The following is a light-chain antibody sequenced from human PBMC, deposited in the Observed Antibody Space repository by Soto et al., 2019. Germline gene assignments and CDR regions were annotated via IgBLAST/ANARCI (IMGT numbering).Light chain of an antibody. CDR3: QQYNIWPQT. V-gene: IGKV3-15*01. CDR2: GAS. J-gene: IGKJ1*01. CDR1: QSVDRD. Sequence: EVLLTQSPATLSLSVGEVATLSCRASQSVDRDLAWYRQKPGQPPSLLIHGASTRATGVPARFSGSGSGTEFTLTISSLQSEDFAVYFCQQYNIWPQTFGQGTKVDIK.